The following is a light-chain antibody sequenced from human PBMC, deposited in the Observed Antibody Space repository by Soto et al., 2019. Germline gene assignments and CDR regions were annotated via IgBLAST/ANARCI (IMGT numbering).Light chain of an antibody. Sequence: EIVLTQSPGTLSLSPGERATLSCRASQSVSSANFAWYQQKPGQAPRLLIYGASSRATGIPARFSGSGSGTDFTLTISSLQTEDLATYYCQQSYSTLRTFGQGTKGEI. CDR2: GAS. CDR3: QQSYSTLRT. J-gene: IGKJ1*01. CDR1: QSVSSAN. V-gene: IGKV3-20*01.